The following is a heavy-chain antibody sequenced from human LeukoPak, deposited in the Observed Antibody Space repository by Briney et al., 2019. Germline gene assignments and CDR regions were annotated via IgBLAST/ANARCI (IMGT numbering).Heavy chain of an antibody. Sequence: GGSLRLSCAASGFTVSSNYMSWVRLAPGKGLEWVSVIYSGGSTYYADSVKGRFTISRDNSKNTLYLQMNSLRAEDTAVYYCARDLIGITGTTYVYWGQGTLVTVSS. V-gene: IGHV3-66*01. J-gene: IGHJ4*02. D-gene: IGHD1-7*01. CDR3: ARDLIGITGTTYVY. CDR1: GFTVSSNY. CDR2: IYSGGST.